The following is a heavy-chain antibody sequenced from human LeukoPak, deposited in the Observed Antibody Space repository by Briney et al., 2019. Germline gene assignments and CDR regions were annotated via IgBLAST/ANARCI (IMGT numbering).Heavy chain of an antibody. CDR3: ARDEVATISDY. J-gene: IGHJ4*02. CDR1: GFTFSSYS. CDR2: ISSSSSYI. D-gene: IGHD5-12*01. V-gene: IGHV3-21*01. Sequence: GGSLRLSCAASGFTFSSYSMNWVRQAPGKGLEWVLSISSSSSYIYYADSVKGRFTISRDNAKNSLYLQMNSLRAEDTAVYYCARDEVATISDYWGQGTLVTVSS.